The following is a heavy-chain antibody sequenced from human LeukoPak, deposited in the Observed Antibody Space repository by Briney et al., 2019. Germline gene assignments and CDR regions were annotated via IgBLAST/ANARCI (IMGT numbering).Heavy chain of an antibody. V-gene: IGHV3-23*01. CDR3: ARASLYSGSQNFDY. Sequence: PGGSLRLSCAASGFTFSSYAMSWVRQAPGKGLEWGSSINDSGDSTYYADSVKGRFTISRDKSKNTLYLLMNKLRAEDTAVYYCARASLYSGSQNFDYWGQGTLVTVSS. CDR1: GFTFSSYA. J-gene: IGHJ4*02. D-gene: IGHD1-26*01. CDR2: INDSGDST.